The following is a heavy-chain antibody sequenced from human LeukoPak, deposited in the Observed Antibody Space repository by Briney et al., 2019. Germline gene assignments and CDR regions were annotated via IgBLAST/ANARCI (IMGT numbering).Heavy chain of an antibody. J-gene: IGHJ5*02. D-gene: IGHD4-23*01. V-gene: IGHV4-39*07. CDR3: ARDRLRGVVTT. CDR2: IYYSGST. Sequence: ASETLSLTCTVSGGSISSSSYYWGWIRQPPGKGLEWIGSIYYSGSTYYNPSLKSRVTISVDTSKNQFSLKLSSVTAADTAVYYCARDRLRGVVTTWGQGTLVTVSS. CDR1: GGSISSSSYY.